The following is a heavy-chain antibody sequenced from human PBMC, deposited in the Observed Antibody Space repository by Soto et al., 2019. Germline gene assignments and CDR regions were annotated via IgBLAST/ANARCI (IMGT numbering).Heavy chain of an antibody. Sequence: PSETLSLTCTVSGGSISSSSYYWGWIRQPPGKGLEWIGSTYYSGSTYYNPSLKSRVTISVDTSKNQFSLKLSSVTAADTAVYYCARHARVVSHFDYWGQGTLVTVSS. V-gene: IGHV4-39*01. CDR3: ARHARVVSHFDY. CDR2: TYYSGST. D-gene: IGHD2-15*01. J-gene: IGHJ4*02. CDR1: GGSISSSSYY.